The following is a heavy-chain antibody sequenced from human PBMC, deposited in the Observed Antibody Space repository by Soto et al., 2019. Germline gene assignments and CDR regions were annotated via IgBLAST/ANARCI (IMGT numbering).Heavy chain of an antibody. CDR3: ASDTRQPYGTRAANSCFRP. V-gene: IGHV1-46*01. CDR2: INPSGDSR. Sequence: GASVKVSCKASGFSFSDYFMHWVRQAPGQGLEWMGIINPSGDSRNYAQKFQGRVTITRDTSTSTVYMDLSSLSYEDTAVYYCASDTRQPYGTRAANSCFRPWGRGTPST. D-gene: IGHD4-17*01. J-gene: IGHJ6*01. CDR1: GFSFSDYF.